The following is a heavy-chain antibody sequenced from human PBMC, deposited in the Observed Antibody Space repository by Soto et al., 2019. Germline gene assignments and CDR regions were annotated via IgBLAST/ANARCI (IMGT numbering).Heavy chain of an antibody. Sequence: QVQLQQWGAGLLKPSETLSLTCAVYGGSVNSGNYYWSWIRQPPGKGREWIGEMSHSGGTHFNPXLXXXXXXXXXXXXXXXXXXXXXXXXXXXXXXXCARVERXTATTVVDAXDIWGPGTLVTVSS. CDR2: MSHSGGT. V-gene: IGHV4-34*01. J-gene: IGHJ3*02. D-gene: IGHD1-1*01. CDR3: ARVERXTATTVVDAXDI. CDR1: GGSVNSGNYY.